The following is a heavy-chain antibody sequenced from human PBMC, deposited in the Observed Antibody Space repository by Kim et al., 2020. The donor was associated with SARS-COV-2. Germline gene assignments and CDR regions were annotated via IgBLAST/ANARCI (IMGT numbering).Heavy chain of an antibody. D-gene: IGHD2-2*01. CDR3: SRGHTVVVPSPILGLGPIYFYYNMDV. J-gene: IGHJ6*03. CDR2: INHSGGT. CDR1: GGSLSGYS. Sequence: SETLSLTCGVYGGSLSGYSWSWIRQPSGKGLEWIGEINHSGGTNYSPSLKSRVAMSVDTSKNQFSLRLRSVTAADMAVYYCSRGHTVVVPSPILGLGPIYFYYNMDVWGRGTTVTVSS. V-gene: IGHV4-34*01.